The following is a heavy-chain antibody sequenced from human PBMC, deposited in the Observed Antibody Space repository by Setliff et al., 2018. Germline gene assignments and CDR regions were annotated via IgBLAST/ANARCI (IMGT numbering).Heavy chain of an antibody. CDR3: ARAFTYYNFWSGYGYGMDV. J-gene: IGHJ6*02. CDR2: IYTSGST. CDR1: GGSISSQD. Sequence: SETLSLTCTVSGGSISSQDWSWIRQPPGKGLEWIGRIYTSGSTNYNPSLKSRVTISVDTSKNQFSLKLSSVTAADTAVYYCARAFTYYNFWSGYGYGMDVWGQGTTVTVSS. V-gene: IGHV4-4*08. D-gene: IGHD3-3*01.